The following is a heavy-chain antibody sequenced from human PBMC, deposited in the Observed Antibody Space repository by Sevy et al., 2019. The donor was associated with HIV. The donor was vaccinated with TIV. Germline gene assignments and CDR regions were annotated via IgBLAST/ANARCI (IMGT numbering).Heavy chain of an antibody. J-gene: IGHJ4*02. CDR3: ARRGFDSSGYPQYYFDY. D-gene: IGHD3-22*01. CDR1: GYRFISYW. CDR2: IYPGDSDI. V-gene: IGHV5-51*01. Sequence: GESLKISCKGSGYRFISYWIGWVRQMPGKGLEWMGIIYPGDSDIRYSPSFQGQVTISADKSISTAYLRRSSLQASDTAMYFCARRGFDSSGYPQYYFDYWGQGTLVTVSS.